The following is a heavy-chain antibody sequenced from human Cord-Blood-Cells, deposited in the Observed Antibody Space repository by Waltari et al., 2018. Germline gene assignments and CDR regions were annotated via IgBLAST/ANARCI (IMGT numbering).Heavy chain of an antibody. J-gene: IGHJ5*02. CDR3: ARGQRGKNWFDP. Sequence: QLQLQQWGAGLLTPSETLSLTCAVNGGSFSGYYWRCIRQPPGKGLEWIGEINHSGSTNYNPSLKSRVTISVDTSKNQFSLKLSSVTAADTAVYYCARGQRGKNWFDPWGQGTLVTVSS. D-gene: IGHD3-16*01. CDR1: GGSFSGYY. CDR2: INHSGST. V-gene: IGHV4-34*01.